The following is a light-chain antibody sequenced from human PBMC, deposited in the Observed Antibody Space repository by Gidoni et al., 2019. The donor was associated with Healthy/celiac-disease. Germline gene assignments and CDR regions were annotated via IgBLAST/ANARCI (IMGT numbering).Light chain of an antibody. V-gene: IGKV4-1*01. CDR2: WAS. J-gene: IGKJ1*01. Sequence: DIMMTQSPDSLAVSLGERATINCKSSQSVLYSSNNKNYLAWYQQKPGQPPKLLIYWASTRESGVPDRFSGSGSGTDFTLTISSLQAEDVAVYYCQQYYSTQWTFXQXTKVEIK. CDR3: QQYYSTQWT. CDR1: QSVLYSSNNKNY.